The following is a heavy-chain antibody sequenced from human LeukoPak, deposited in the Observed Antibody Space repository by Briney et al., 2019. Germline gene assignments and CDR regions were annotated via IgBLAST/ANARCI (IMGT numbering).Heavy chain of an antibody. V-gene: IGHV1-2*02. D-gene: IGHD2-2*02. Sequence: ASVKVSCKASGYTFTCYYMHWVRQAPGQGREWMGWINPNSGGTNYAQKFQGRVTMTRDTSISTAYMELSRLRSDDTAVYYCASLTVVPAAIQRAFDIWGQGTMVTVSS. J-gene: IGHJ3*02. CDR1: GYTFTCYY. CDR2: INPNSGGT. CDR3: ASLTVVPAAIQRAFDI.